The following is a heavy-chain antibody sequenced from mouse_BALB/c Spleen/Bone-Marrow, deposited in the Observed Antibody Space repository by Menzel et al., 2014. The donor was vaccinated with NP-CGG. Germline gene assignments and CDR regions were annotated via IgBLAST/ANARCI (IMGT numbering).Heavy chain of an antibody. J-gene: IGHJ1*01. V-gene: IGHV4-1*02. D-gene: IGHD1-1*01. CDR2: INPDSSTI. Sequence: VQLKESGGGLVQPGGSLKLSCAASGFDFSRYWMSWVRQAPGKGLDWIGEINPDSSTINYTPSLKDKLIISRDNAKNTLYLQMSKVRSEDTALYYCARLNYYGNLFVWGAGTTVTVSS. CDR3: ARLNYYGNLFV. CDR1: GFDFSRYW.